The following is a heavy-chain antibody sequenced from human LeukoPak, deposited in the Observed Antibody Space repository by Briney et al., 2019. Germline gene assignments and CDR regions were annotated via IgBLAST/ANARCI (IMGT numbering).Heavy chain of an antibody. CDR2: IYTSGST. V-gene: IGHV4-4*07. CDR3: ARNTYSSSWSNWYFDL. CDR1: GGSISSYY. D-gene: IGHD6-13*01. J-gene: IGHJ2*01. Sequence: SETLSLTCTVSGGSISSYYWSWIRQPAGKGLEWIGRIYTSGSTNYNPSLKGRVTMSVDTSKNQFSLKLSSVTAADTAVYYCARNTYSSSWSNWYFDLWGRGTLVTVSS.